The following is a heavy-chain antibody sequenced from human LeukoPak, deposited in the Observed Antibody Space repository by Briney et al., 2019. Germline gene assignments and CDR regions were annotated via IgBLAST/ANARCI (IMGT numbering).Heavy chain of an antibody. J-gene: IGHJ3*02. CDR3: AKQVRAHDAFDI. CDR1: GFTFSSYA. CDR2: ISGSGGST. V-gene: IGHV3-23*01. Sequence: GGSLRLSYAASGFTFSSYAMSWVRQAPGKGLEWVSAISGSGGSTYYADSVKGRFTISRDNSKNTLYLQMNSLRAEDTAVYYCAKQVRAHDAFDIWGQGTMVTVSS.